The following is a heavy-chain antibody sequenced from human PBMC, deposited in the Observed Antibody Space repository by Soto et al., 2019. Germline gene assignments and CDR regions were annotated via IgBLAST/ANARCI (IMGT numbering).Heavy chain of an antibody. D-gene: IGHD3-10*01. CDR3: TTAAWFPYLSFY. Sequence: EVQLVESGGCLVQPGGSLRLSCAAYGFTFSRFELHWVRQAPGKGLEWISYISSSGSTAYYASSVEGRFTISRDNANNSAYLHMDILRAEDTALYSCTTAAWFPYLSFYWGQGALVTVSS. CDR2: ISSSGSTA. CDR1: GFTFSRFE. J-gene: IGHJ4*02. V-gene: IGHV3-48*03.